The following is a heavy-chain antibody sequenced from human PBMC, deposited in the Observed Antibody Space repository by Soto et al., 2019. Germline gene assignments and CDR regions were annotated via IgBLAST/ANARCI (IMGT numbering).Heavy chain of an antibody. V-gene: IGHV1-46*01. CDR2: INPSGGST. D-gene: IGHD5-18*01. CDR1: GYTFACYY. J-gene: IGHJ4*02. CDR3: ARLLGSYGKYYFDY. Sequence: ASVKVSCKASGYTFACYYMHWVRQAPGQGLEWMGIINPSGGSTSYAQKFQGRVTMTRDTSTSTVYMELSSLRSEDTAVYYCARLLGSYGKYYFDYRGQGTLVTVSS.